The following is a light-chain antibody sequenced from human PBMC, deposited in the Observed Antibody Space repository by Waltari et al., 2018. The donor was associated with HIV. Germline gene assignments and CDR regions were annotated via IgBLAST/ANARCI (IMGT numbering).Light chain of an antibody. Sequence: VVMTQSPLSLPVTLGQPASISCRSSQSLVYTDGNTYLSWFRQRPGQSPRRLIYKVSNRDSGVPDRFSGSGSGTDFTLKISRVEAEDVGVYFCMEGTYWPYIFGQGTKLEI. CDR1: QSLVYTDGNTY. V-gene: IGKV2-30*01. CDR3: MEGTYWPYI. CDR2: KVS. J-gene: IGKJ2*01.